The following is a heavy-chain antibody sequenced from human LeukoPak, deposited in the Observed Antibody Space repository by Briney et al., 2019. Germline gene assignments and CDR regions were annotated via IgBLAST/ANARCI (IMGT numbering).Heavy chain of an antibody. V-gene: IGHV4-39*01. CDR3: ARQHQYYDFWSGHYYYYYGMDV. CDR2: IYYSGST. CDR1: GGSISSSSYY. D-gene: IGHD3-3*01. Sequence: PSETLSLTCTVSGGSISSSSYYWGWIRQPPGKGLEWIGSIYYSGSTYYNPSLKSRVTISVDTSKNQFSLKQSSVTAADTAVYYCARQHQYYDFWSGHYYYYYGMDVWGQGTTVTVSS. J-gene: IGHJ6*02.